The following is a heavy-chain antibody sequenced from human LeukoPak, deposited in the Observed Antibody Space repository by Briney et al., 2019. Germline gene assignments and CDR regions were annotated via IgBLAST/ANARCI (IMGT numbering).Heavy chain of an antibody. Sequence: PSETLSLTCAVYGGSFSGYYWSWIRQPPGKGLEWIGEINHSGSTNYNPSLKSRVTISVDTSKNQFSLKLSSVTAADTAVYYCARGVAVAGTYYYYYYMDVWGKGTTVTVSS. V-gene: IGHV4-34*01. D-gene: IGHD6-19*01. CDR1: GGSFSGYY. J-gene: IGHJ6*03. CDR3: ARGVAVAGTYYYYYYMDV. CDR2: INHSGST.